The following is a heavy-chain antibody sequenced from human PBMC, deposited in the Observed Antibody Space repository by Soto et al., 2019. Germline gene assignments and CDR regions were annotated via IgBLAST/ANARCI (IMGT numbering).Heavy chain of an antibody. Sequence: QVQLVQSGAEVKKPGASVKVSCKASGYTFTSYYMHWVRQAPGQGLEWMGIINPSGGSTSYAQKFQGRVTMTRDTYTSTVYMELSSLRSEDTAVYYCARAKGSGRWFGELLIRFVYYYGMDVWGQGTTVTVSS. CDR3: ARAKGSGRWFGELLIRFVYYYGMDV. J-gene: IGHJ6*02. CDR1: GYTFTSYY. CDR2: INPSGGST. V-gene: IGHV1-46*01. D-gene: IGHD3-10*01.